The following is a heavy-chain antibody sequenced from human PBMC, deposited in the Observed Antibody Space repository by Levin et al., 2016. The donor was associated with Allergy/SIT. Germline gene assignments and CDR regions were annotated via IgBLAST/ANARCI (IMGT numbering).Heavy chain of an antibody. V-gene: IGHV1-2*02. D-gene: IGHD6-6*01. CDR1: GYTFTDYY. CDR3: ARVRLVPL. CDR2: INPKDGKT. J-gene: IGHJ4*02. Sequence: ASVKVSCKASGYTFTDYYIHWVRQAPGHGFEWMGWINPKDGKTIYAQKFQGRVTMTRDTSINMAYMELSRLESDDTAVYYCARVRLVPLWGQGTLITVSS.